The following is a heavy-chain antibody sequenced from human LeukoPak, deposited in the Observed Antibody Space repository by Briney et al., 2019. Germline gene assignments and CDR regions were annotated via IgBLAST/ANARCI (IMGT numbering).Heavy chain of an antibody. V-gene: IGHV1-8*01. J-gene: IGHJ4*02. Sequence: GASVKVSCKASGYTFTSYDINWVRQAPGQGLGWMGWMNPNSGNTGYAQKFQGRVTMTRNTSISTAYIELSSLRSADTAVYYCARGKGYGGNSGDYWGQGTLVTVSS. CDR1: GYTFTSYD. D-gene: IGHD4-23*01. CDR2: MNPNSGNT. CDR3: ARGKGYGGNSGDY.